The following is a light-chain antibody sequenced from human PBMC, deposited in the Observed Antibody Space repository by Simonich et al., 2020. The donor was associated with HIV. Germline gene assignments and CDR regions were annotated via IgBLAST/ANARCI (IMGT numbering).Light chain of an antibody. CDR1: QGIRSA. V-gene: IGKV1-13*02. CDR3: QQFNSYPQT. CDR2: DAS. J-gene: IGKJ5*01. Sequence: AIQLTQSPSSLSASVGDRVTITCRASQGIRSALAWYKQKPGKAPKLLIYDASSLESGGPSRFSGSGSGTDFTLTISSLQPEDFATYYCQQFNSYPQTFGQGTRLEIK.